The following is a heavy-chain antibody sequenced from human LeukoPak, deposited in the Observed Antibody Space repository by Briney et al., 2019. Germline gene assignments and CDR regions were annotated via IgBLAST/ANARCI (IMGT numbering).Heavy chain of an antibody. CDR3: AREWVWFGESRYFSY. Sequence: ASVKVSCKASGFTFTNYAMHWVRQAPGQRLEWMAWINADNGNTKYSPKFQGRVTITRDTSASTVYMELSSLTSEDTAVYYCAREWVWFGESRYFSYWGQGTLVTLSS. CDR1: GFTFTNYA. D-gene: IGHD3-10*01. V-gene: IGHV1-3*01. CDR2: INADNGNT. J-gene: IGHJ4*02.